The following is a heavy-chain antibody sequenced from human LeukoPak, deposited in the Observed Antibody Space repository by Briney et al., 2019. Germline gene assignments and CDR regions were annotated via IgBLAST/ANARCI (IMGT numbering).Heavy chain of an antibody. CDR2: ISGSGGTT. J-gene: IGHJ4*02. CDR1: GFTFSTCA. V-gene: IGHV3-23*01. CDR3: AKDVRGYNRPFDY. Sequence: GGSLRLSCAASGFTFSTCATNWVRQAPGKGPEWVSSISGSGGTTYYADSVKGRFTISRDNSKNALYLQMNSLRAEDTALYYCAKDVRGYNRPFDYWGQGTLVTVSS. D-gene: IGHD3-10*02.